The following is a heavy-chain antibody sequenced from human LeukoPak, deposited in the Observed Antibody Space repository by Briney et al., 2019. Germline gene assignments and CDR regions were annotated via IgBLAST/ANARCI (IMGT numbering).Heavy chain of an antibody. CDR3: ARARNYDILTGYPFDY. CDR1: GFTFSSYT. V-gene: IGHV3-48*01. D-gene: IGHD3-9*01. CDR2: IGTSSTTI. J-gene: IGHJ4*02. Sequence: GGSLRLSCAASGFTFSSYTMNWVRQPPGKGLEWVSNIGTSSTTIYYADSVKGRFTISRDNAKNSLYLQMNSLRAEDTAVYYCARARNYDILTGYPFDYWGQGTLVTVSS.